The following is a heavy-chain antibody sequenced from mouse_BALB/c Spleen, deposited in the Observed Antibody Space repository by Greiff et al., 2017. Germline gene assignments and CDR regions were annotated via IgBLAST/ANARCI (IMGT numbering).Heavy chain of an antibody. CDR2: IRLKSNNYAT. V-gene: IGHV6-6*02. CDR1: GFTFSNYW. J-gene: IGHJ3*01. Sequence: EVKVEESGGGLVQPGGSMKLSCVASGFTFSNYWMNWVRQSPEKGLEWVAEIRLKSNNYATHYAESVKGRFTISRDDSKSSVYLQMNNLRAEDTGIYYCTRGVAWFAYWGQGTLVTVSA. D-gene: IGHD1-1*02. CDR3: TRGVAWFAY.